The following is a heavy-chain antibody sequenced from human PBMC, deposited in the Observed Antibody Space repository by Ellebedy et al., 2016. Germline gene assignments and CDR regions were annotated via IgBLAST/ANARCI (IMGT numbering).Heavy chain of an antibody. D-gene: IGHD2-21*02. J-gene: IGHJ5*02. CDR2: IYYSGST. Sequence: SETLSLTXTVSGGSVSSGSYYWSWIRQPPGKGLEWIGYIYYSGSTNYNPSLKSRVTISVDTSKNQFSLKLSSVTAADTAVYYCAREVVTAIFNWFDPWGQGTLVTVSS. CDR3: AREVVTAIFNWFDP. CDR1: GGSVSSGSYY. V-gene: IGHV4-61*01.